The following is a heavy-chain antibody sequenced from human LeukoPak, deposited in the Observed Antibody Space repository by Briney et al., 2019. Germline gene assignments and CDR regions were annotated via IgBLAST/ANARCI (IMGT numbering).Heavy chain of an antibody. V-gene: IGHV4-34*01. CDR2: INHSGST. CDR1: GGSFSGYY. CDR3: ARQGSGNYLSPVNY. D-gene: IGHD1-26*01. Sequence: LKPSETLSLTCAVYGGSFSGYYWSWIRQPPGKGLEWIGEINHSGSTNYNPSLKSRVTISVDTSKNQFSLKLNSVTAADTAVYYCARQGSGNYLSPVNYWGQGTLVTVSS. J-gene: IGHJ4*02.